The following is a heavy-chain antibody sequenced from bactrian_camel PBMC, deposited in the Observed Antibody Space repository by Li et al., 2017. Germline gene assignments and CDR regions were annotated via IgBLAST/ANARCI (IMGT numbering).Heavy chain of an antibody. D-gene: IGHD3*01. CDR2: IRRDGGET. V-gene: IGHV3S45*01. J-gene: IGHJ4*01. CDR1: GHSRGSNC. Sequence: HVQLVESGGGSVQAGGSLRLSCKVYGHSRGSNCVGWYRLPPGRAPAEREGIAAIRRDGGETWYAPSVKGRFTISRDNAKNTLYLQLSSLRTDDTAMYYCTKDRSYGTRNWVQSTRGQGTQVTVS. CDR3: TKDRSYGTRNWVQST.